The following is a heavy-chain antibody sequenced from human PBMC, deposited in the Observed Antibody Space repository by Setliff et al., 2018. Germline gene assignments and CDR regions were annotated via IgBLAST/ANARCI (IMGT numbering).Heavy chain of an antibody. J-gene: IGHJ4*02. V-gene: IGHV3-7*01. D-gene: IGHD3-10*01. Sequence: GGSLRLACATSGFSFSYYYMSWVRQAPGKGLEWLASINPHGSEKYYADSVKGRFTISRDNAKNSLSLQMNNLSTEDTAVYYCFGAGTCSYWGQGTLVTVSS. CDR1: GFSFSYYY. CDR3: FGAGTCSY. CDR2: INPHGSEK.